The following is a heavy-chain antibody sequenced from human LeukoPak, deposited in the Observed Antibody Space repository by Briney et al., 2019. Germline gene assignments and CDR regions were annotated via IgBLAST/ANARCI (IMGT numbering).Heavy chain of an antibody. Sequence: SETLSLTCAVYGGSFSGYYWSWIRQPPGKGLEWIGEINHSGSTNYNPSLKSRVTISVDTSKNQFSLKLSSVTAADTAVYYCARAAREMATTPDFDYWGQGTLVTVSS. CDR3: ARAAREMATTPDFDY. CDR1: GGSFSGYY. V-gene: IGHV4-34*01. J-gene: IGHJ4*02. CDR2: INHSGST. D-gene: IGHD5-24*01.